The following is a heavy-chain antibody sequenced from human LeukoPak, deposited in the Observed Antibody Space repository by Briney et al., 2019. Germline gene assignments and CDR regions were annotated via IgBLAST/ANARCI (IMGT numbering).Heavy chain of an antibody. J-gene: IGHJ3*02. V-gene: IGHV5-51*01. CDR3: ARHRRPAASDALDI. CDR2: IYPDDPDT. D-gene: IGHD2-2*01. Sequence: GESLKISCKGSGYSFISYWIGWVRQMPGKGLEWMGIIYPDDPDTRYSPSFQGQVTISADKSISTAYLQWGSLKASDTAMYYCARHRRPAASDALDIWGQGTKVTVSS. CDR1: GYSFISYW.